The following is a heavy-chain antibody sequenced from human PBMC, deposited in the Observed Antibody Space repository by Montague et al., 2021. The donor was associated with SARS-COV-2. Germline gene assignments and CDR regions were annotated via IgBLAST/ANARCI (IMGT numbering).Heavy chain of an antibody. CDR3: AKSAYYDILNWFDP. Sequence: SLRLSCAASGFSFSSYAMSWVRRAPGKGLEWVSAISGSGGATYYADSVKGRFIISRDSSKKTMFLQMNRLTPEDTAVYYCAKSAYYDILNWFDPWGQGTLVTGSS. D-gene: IGHD3-9*01. CDR2: ISGSGGAT. CDR1: GFSFSSYA. J-gene: IGHJ5*02. V-gene: IGHV3-23*01.